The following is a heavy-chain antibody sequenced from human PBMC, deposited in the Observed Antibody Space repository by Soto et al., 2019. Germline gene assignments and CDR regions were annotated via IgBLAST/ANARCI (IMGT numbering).Heavy chain of an antibody. J-gene: IGHJ4*02. Sequence: PSETLSLTCTVSGGSISSSSYYWGWIRQPPGKGLEWIGSIYYSGSTYYNPSLKSRVTISVDTSKNQFSLKLNSLTAADTAVYYCARGREPYNWNYVGYWGQGALVTVSS. CDR2: IYYSGST. CDR3: ARGREPYNWNYVGY. CDR1: GGSISSSSYY. D-gene: IGHD1-1*01. V-gene: IGHV4-39*07.